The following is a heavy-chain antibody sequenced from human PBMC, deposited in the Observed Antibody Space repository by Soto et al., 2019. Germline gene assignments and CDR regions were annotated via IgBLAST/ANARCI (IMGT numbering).Heavy chain of an antibody. CDR1: GYTFTSYG. CDR2: ISAYTGNT. D-gene: IGHD6-13*01. Sequence: QVQLVQSGAEVKKPGASVKVSCKASGYTFTSYGISWVRQAPGQGLERMGWISAYTGNTNYAQRLQGRVSMPTDTSTSTAYMELRSLRSDDPAVYYCARVWAAAGPFDCWCQGTLVTVSS. CDR3: ARVWAAAGPFDC. J-gene: IGHJ4*02. V-gene: IGHV1-18*01.